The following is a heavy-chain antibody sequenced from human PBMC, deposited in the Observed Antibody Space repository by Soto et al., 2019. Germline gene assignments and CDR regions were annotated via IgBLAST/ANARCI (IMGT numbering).Heavy chain of an antibody. Sequence: QVQLQESGPGLVKPSETLSLTCTVSGGSISSYYWSWIRQPAGKGLEWIGRIYTSGSTNYNPSLKIRGTMSVDRYKNHFSLKLSSVTAADTAVYYCARSIVGATPVPPHWYFDLWGRGTLVTVSS. CDR2: IYTSGST. D-gene: IGHD1-26*01. V-gene: IGHV4-4*07. CDR3: ARSIVGATPVPPHWYFDL. J-gene: IGHJ2*01. CDR1: GGSISSYY.